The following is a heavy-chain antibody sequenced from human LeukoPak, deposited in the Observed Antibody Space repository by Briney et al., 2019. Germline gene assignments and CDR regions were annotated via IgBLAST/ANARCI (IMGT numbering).Heavy chain of an antibody. D-gene: IGHD2/OR15-2a*01. CDR3: ARDLGQYPYDY. J-gene: IGHJ4*02. CDR1: GFICSDYA. V-gene: IGHV3-23*01. Sequence: GGSLRLSCTASGFICSDYAMSWARQAPGKGLERVAGISSSGSGGNTYYADSVKGRFTISRDNSKNTLYLQMNSLRAEDTAVYYCARDLGQYPYDYWGQGTLVTVSS. CDR2: ISSSGSGGNT.